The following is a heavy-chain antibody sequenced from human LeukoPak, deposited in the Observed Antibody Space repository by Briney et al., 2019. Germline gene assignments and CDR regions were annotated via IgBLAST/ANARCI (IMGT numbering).Heavy chain of an antibody. Sequence: ASVKVSCKASGYTFTGYYMHWVRQAPGQGLEWMGWINPNSGGTNYAQKLQGRVTMTTDTSTSTAYMELRSLRSDDTAVYYCARDADVLLWFGELLRGAWFDPWGQGTLVTVSS. CDR3: ARDADVLLWFGELLRGAWFDP. J-gene: IGHJ5*02. CDR2: INPNSGGT. D-gene: IGHD3-10*01. CDR1: GYTFTGYY. V-gene: IGHV1-2*02.